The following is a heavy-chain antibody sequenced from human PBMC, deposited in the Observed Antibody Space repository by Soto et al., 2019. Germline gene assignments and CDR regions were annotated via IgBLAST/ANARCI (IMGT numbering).Heavy chain of an antibody. V-gene: IGHV3-33*01. CDR1: GFTFSGYG. J-gene: IGHJ5*01. Sequence: QVQLVESGGGVAQPGRSLRLSCAASGFTFSGYGMNWVRQAPGKGLEWVAVIWYDGGNKFYADSVKGRFTISRDQSNNTVHLQMNSLRGEDTAVYYCVRDAVVGSTKGGNYWFDSWGQGTLVTVSS. D-gene: IGHD1-26*01. CDR3: VRDAVVGSTKGGNYWFDS. CDR2: IWYDGGNK.